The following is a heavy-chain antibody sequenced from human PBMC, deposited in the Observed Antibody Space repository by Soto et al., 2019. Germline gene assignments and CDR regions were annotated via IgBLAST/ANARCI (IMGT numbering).Heavy chain of an antibody. CDR2: IYYSGST. V-gene: IGHV4-39*01. D-gene: IGHD3-22*01. Sequence: SETLSLTCAVSGGSISSGGYSWGWIRQPPGKGLEWIGSIYYSGSTYYNPSLKSRVTISVDTSKNQFSLKLSSVTAADTAVYYCARDYDSSGDYWGQGTLVTVSS. CDR1: GGSISSGGYS. CDR3: ARDYDSSGDY. J-gene: IGHJ4*02.